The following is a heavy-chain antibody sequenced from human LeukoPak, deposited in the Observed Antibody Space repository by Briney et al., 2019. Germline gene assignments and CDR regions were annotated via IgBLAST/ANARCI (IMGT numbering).Heavy chain of an antibody. Sequence: GGSLRLSCAASGFTFSSYSMNWVRQAPGKGLEWVSSISSSSSYIYYADSVKGRFTISGDNAKNSLYLQMNSLRAEDTAVYYCARVRIAARPRAPNWFDPWGQGTLVTVSS. CDR1: GFTFSSYS. V-gene: IGHV3-21*01. D-gene: IGHD6-6*01. CDR3: ARVRIAARPRAPNWFDP. CDR2: ISSSSSYI. J-gene: IGHJ5*02.